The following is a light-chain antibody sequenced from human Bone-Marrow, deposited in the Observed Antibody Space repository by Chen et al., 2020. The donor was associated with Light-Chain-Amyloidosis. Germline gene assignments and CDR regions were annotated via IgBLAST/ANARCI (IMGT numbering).Light chain of an antibody. CDR3: CSYAGSSTWV. Sequence: QSALTQPASVSGSPGQSITISCTGTSSDVGSYNLVSWYQQHPGKAPKLMIYEGSKRPSGVSNRFSGSKSGNTASLTISGLQAEDEADYYCCSYAGSSTWVFGGGTKVIVL. J-gene: IGLJ3*02. CDR2: EGS. CDR1: SSDVGSYNL. V-gene: IGLV2-23*01.